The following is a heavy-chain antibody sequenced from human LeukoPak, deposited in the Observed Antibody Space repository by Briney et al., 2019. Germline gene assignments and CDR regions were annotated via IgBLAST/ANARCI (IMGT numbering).Heavy chain of an antibody. CDR1: GGSISSYY. CDR3: ARDPGDGYNYGDY. D-gene: IGHD5-24*01. J-gene: IGHJ4*02. CDR2: IYYSGST. V-gene: IGHV4-59*12. Sequence: KPSETLSLTCTVSGGSISSYYWSWIRQPPGKGLEWIGYIYYSGSTNYNPSLKSRVTISVDTSKNQFSLELSSVTAADTAVYYCARDPGDGYNYGDYWGQGTLVTVSS.